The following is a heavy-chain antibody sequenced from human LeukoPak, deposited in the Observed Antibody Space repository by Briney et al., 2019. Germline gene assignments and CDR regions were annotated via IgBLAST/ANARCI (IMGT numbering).Heavy chain of an antibody. J-gene: IGHJ6*03. Sequence: SETLSLTCAVYGGSFSGYYWSWIRQPPGKGLEWIGEINHSGSTNYNPSLKSRVTISVDTSKNQFSLKLSSVTAADTAVYYCARALGLWFGENMDVWGKGTTVTVSS. CDR2: INHSGST. CDR1: GGSFSGYY. CDR3: ARALGLWFGENMDV. V-gene: IGHV4-34*01. D-gene: IGHD3-10*01.